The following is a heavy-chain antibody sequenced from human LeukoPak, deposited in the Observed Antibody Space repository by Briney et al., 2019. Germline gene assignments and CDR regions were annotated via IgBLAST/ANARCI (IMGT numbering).Heavy chain of an antibody. D-gene: IGHD3-22*01. CDR3: ARDYYDSSGYYSDAFDI. CDR2: INPSGGST. V-gene: IGHV1-46*01. CDR1: GYTFTSYG. Sequence: ASVKVSCKASGYTFTSYGISWVRQAPGQGLECMGIINPSGGSTRHAQKFQGRVTMTRDMSTSTVYMELSSLRSEDTAVYYCARDYYDSSGYYSDAFDIWGQGTMVTVSS. J-gene: IGHJ3*02.